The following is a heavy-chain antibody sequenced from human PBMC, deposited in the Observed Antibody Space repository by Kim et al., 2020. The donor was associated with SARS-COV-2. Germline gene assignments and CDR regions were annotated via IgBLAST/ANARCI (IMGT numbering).Heavy chain of an antibody. CDR1: GGTFSSYA. D-gene: IGHD3-10*01. J-gene: IGHJ6*03. Sequence: SVKVSCKASGGTFSSYAISWVRQAPGQGLEWMGGIIPIFGTGNYAQKFPGGVTITADETTSTAYMELSSLRSEDPAVYYCAGLWFRELFPGYYYMDVWGKGTTVTVSS. V-gene: IGHV1-69*13. CDR3: AGLWFRELFPGYYYMDV. CDR2: IIPIFGTG.